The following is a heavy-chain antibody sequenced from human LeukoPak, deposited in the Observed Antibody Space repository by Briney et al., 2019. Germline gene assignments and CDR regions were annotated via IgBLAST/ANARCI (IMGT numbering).Heavy chain of an antibody. CDR3: ARVPETGSFSFDY. CDR2: IYYSGST. CDR1: GGSISSGDYY. Sequence: SQTLSLTCTVSGGSISSGDYYWSWIRQPPGKGLEWIGYIYYSGSTYYNPSLKSRVTISVDTSKNQFSLKLSSVTAADTAVYYCARVPETGSFSFDYWGPGTLVTVSS. D-gene: IGHD1-1*01. J-gene: IGHJ4*02. V-gene: IGHV4-30-4*01.